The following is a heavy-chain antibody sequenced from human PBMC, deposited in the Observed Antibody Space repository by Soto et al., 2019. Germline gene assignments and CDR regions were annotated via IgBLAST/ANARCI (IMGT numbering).Heavy chain of an antibody. Sequence: EVQLVESGGGLVQPGGPLGLSCAASGFTFNTYWLTWVRQVPGKGLEWVANIKQDGSETYYVDSVKDRFTISRDNAKNSLYLQMNSLRAEDTAVYYCARDPPYGSGTSQNYGMDVWGQGTTVTVSS. D-gene: IGHD3-10*01. CDR2: IKQDGSET. CDR3: ARDPPYGSGTSQNYGMDV. CDR1: GFTFNTYW. J-gene: IGHJ6*02. V-gene: IGHV3-7*04.